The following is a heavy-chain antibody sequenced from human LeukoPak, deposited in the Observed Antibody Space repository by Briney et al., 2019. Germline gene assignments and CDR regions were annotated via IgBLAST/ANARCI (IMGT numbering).Heavy chain of an antibody. V-gene: IGHV4-34*01. CDR3: ARDPFGHIVELGAFDI. CDR2: INHSGST. D-gene: IGHD2-21*01. Sequence: PSETLSLTCAVYGGSFSGYYWSWIRQPPGKGLEWIGEINHSGSTNYNPSLKSRVTISVDTSKNQFSLKLSSVTAADTAVYYCARDPFGHIVELGAFDIWGQGTMVTVSS. CDR1: GGSFSGYY. J-gene: IGHJ3*02.